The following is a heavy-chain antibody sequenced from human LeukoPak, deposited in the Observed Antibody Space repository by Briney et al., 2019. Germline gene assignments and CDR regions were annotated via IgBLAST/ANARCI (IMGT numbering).Heavy chain of an antibody. J-gene: IGHJ4*02. CDR2: TYRSGST. CDR1: GGSFSGYY. V-gene: IGHV4-34*01. D-gene: IGHD6-13*01. Sequence: SETLSLTCAVSGGSFSGYYWSWIRQSPGKGLEWIGETYRSGSTNYNPSLKSRVTISVDTSKNQFSLKLSSVTAADTAVYYCARDDRIAAAGIYYWGQGTLVTVSS. CDR3: ARDDRIAAAGIYY.